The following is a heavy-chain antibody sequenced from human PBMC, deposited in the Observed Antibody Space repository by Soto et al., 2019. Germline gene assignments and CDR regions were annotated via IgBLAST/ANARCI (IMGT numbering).Heavy chain of an antibody. CDR1: CFSITARDYY. CDR2: CYYSRYT. D-gene: IGHD2-2*01. V-gene: IGHV4-39*01. CDR3: ARHPRPYRPSAEVPRWFEH. Sequence: XEALSLTCSVSCFSITARDYYWAWVRQSLGKGLEWVQGCYYSRYTYYSYNPSLRSRVTTSVITSKNQFFLTLNSWTAADTAIDFCARHPRPYRPSAEVPRWFEHWGPGLRVTVSS. J-gene: IGHJ1*01.